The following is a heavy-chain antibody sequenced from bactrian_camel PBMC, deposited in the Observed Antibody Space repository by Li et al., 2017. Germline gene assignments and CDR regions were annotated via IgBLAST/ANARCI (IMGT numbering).Heavy chain of an antibody. CDR2: ISWNGDRI. V-gene: IGHV3-1*01. J-gene: IGHJ6*01. Sequence: VQLVESGGGLVQPGGSLRLSCAASGFTFTNYAMSWVRQAPGKGLEWVSAISWNGDRINYADSAKGHFTISKDNAENILYLQMNSLKPEDTAVYYCAADPPRAWGRCRGDSGYWGQGTQVTVS. D-gene: IGHD5*01. CDR1: GFTFTNYA. CDR3: AADPPRAWGRCRGDSGY.